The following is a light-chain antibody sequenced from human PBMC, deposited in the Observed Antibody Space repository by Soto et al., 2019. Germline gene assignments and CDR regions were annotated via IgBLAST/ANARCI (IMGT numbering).Light chain of an antibody. CDR2: QTS. J-gene: IGKJ5*01. V-gene: IGKV3-20*01. CDR1: QSVSSRS. CDR3: QQYNNWPPIT. Sequence: EIVLTQCPGTLSLSPGERATLSCRASQSVSSRSLAWYQQKPGQAPRLLIYQTSARATGIPGRFSGSGSGTDFTLTISSLEPEDIAVYYCQQYNNWPPITFGQGTRLEIK.